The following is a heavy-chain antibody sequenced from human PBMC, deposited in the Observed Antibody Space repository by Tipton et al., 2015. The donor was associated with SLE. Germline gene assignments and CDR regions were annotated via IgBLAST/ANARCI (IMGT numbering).Heavy chain of an antibody. V-gene: IGHV4-61*01. Sequence: TLSLTCAVSGGSISSSSYYWSWIRQPPGKGLEWIGYIYYSGSTNYNPSLKSRVTISVDTSKNQFSLKLSSVTAADTAVYYCARDGPYYDFWSGMGAFDIWGQGTMVTVSS. J-gene: IGHJ3*02. CDR2: IYYSGST. CDR1: GGSISSSSYY. D-gene: IGHD3-3*01. CDR3: ARDGPYYDFWSGMGAFDI.